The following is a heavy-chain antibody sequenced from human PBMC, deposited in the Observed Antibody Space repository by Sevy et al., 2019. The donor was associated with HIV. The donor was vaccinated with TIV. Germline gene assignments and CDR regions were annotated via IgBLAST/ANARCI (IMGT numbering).Heavy chain of an antibody. CDR3: ARGMSAYLLANGMDV. D-gene: IGHD3-3*01. CDR2: INPNRGGT. J-gene: IGHJ6*02. CDR1: GYTFSDYY. Sequence: ASVKVSCKAYGYTFSDYYMHWVRQAPGQGLEWMGWINPNRGGTNYAHKFQGRVTMTRDTSISTAYMELSSLRSDDAAIYYCARGMSAYLLANGMDVWGQGTTVTVSS. V-gene: IGHV1-2*07.